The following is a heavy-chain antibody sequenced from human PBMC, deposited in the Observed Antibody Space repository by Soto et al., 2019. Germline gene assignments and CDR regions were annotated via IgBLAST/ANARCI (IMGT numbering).Heavy chain of an antibody. J-gene: IGHJ3*02. Sequence: QLHLVQSGAVVKKPGASVTVSCSASGYPVTAYYMHWVRQAPGRGLEWMGGINPATGAAKYTQTFQGRVTMTRDTSTSTVFMDLSGLTSEDPAVFSCARGGGVGVAGSAAFDMWGQGTLVTVSS. CDR1: GYPVTAYY. D-gene: IGHD3-3*01. CDR3: ARGGGVGVAGSAAFDM. CDR2: INPATGAA. V-gene: IGHV1-2*02.